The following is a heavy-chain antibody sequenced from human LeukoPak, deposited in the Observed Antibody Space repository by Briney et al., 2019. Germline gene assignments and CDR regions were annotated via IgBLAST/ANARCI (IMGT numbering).Heavy chain of an antibody. CDR3: ARASRAQTYYYDSSGYYYAFSALLDAFDI. V-gene: IGHV1-46*01. J-gene: IGHJ3*02. Sequence: GASVKVSCKASGYTFTSYYMHWVRQAPGQGLEWMGIINPSAGSTSYAQKFQGRVTMTRDTSTSTVYMELSSLRSEDTAVYYCARASRAQTYYYDSSGYYYAFSALLDAFDIWGQGTMVTVSS. CDR1: GYTFTSYY. CDR2: INPSAGST. D-gene: IGHD3-22*01.